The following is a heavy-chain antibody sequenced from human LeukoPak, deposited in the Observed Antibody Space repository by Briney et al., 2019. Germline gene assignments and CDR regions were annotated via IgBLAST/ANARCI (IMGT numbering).Heavy chain of an antibody. D-gene: IGHD3-3*01. CDR2: INPNSGGT. V-gene: IGHV1-2*06. CDR1: GYTCTGYY. CDR3: ARALTDYDFWSGQTYYFDY. Sequence: ASVMVSCKASGYTCTGYYMHWVRQAPGQGLEWMGRINPNSGGTNYAQKFQGRVTMTRDTSISTAYMELSRLRSDDTAVYYCARALTDYDFWSGQTYYFDYWGQGTLVTVSS. J-gene: IGHJ4*02.